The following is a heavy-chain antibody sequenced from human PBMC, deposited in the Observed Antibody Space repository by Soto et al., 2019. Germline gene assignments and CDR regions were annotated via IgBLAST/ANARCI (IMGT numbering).Heavy chain of an antibody. Sequence: SDTRSLTCTVSGGSISSYYWSWIRQPPGKGLEWIGYMYNTGSTIYNPSLKSRVTISVDTSKNQFSLKLNSVTAADTAVYYCARDLWGYCGADCYPLDVWGQGTTVTVS. CDR2: MYNTGST. J-gene: IGHJ6*02. CDR1: GGSISSYY. CDR3: ARDLWGYCGADCYPLDV. D-gene: IGHD2-21*02. V-gene: IGHV4-59*01.